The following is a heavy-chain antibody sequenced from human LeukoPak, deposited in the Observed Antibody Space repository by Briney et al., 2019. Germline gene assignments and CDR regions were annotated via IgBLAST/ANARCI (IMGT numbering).Heavy chain of an antibody. CDR1: GFTFSSYS. V-gene: IGHV3-21*01. CDR3: ARALSYSYGSVDF. J-gene: IGHJ4*02. D-gene: IGHD5-18*01. CDR2: ISSGSKYI. Sequence: GGSLRLSCAASGFTFSSYSMNWVRQAPGKGLEWVSSISSGSKYIYNADSVKGRFTISRDNAKNSLYLQMNSLRAEDTAVYYCARALSYSYGSVDFWGQGTLVIVSS.